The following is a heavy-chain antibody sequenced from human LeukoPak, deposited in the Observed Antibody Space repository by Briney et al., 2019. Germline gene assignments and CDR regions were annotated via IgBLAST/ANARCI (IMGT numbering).Heavy chain of an antibody. CDR3: AADESVGAFDY. J-gene: IGHJ4*02. CDR2: IVVGSGNT. CDR1: GFTFTSSA. Sequence: SVKVSCKASGFTFTSSAVQWVRQARGQRLEWIGWIVVGSGNTNYAQKFQERATITRDMSTSTAYMELSSLRSEDTAVYYCAADESVGAFDYWGQGTLVTVSS. D-gene: IGHD1-26*01. V-gene: IGHV1-58*01.